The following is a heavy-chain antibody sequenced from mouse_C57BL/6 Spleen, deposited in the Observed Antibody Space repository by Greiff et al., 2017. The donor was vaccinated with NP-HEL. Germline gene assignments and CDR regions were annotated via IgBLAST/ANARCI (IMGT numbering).Heavy chain of an antibody. CDR1: GFTFSDYG. V-gene: IGHV5-17*01. CDR2: IRSGSSTI. D-gene: IGHD4-1*01. CDR3: ARTAVGRVYWYFDV. Sequence: DVMLVESGGGLVKPGGSLKLSCAASGFTFSDYGMHWVRQAPEKGLEWVAYIRSGSSTIYYADTVKGRFTISRDNAKNTLFLQMTSLRSEDTAMYYCARTAVGRVYWYFDVWGTGTTVTVSS. J-gene: IGHJ1*03.